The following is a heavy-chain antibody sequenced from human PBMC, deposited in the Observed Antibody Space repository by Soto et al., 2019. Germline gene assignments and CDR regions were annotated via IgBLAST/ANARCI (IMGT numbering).Heavy chain of an antibody. Sequence: RRLSCAASGFAFSNFAMSWVRQAPGKGLEWVSGIGASGESTYYADSVKGRFTISRDNSRNTLYLQMNSLRAEDTAIYYCAKDDFPSRGNDFFDYWGPGTLVTVSS. V-gene: IGHV3-23*01. J-gene: IGHJ4*02. D-gene: IGHD2-21*02. CDR1: GFAFSNFA. CDR2: IGASGEST. CDR3: AKDDFPSRGNDFFDY.